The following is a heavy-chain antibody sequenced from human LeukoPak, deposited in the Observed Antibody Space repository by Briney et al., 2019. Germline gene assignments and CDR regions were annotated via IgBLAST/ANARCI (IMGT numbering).Heavy chain of an antibody. CDR1: GFTFSSYG. CDR2: IRYGGSNK. Sequence: GGSLRLSCAASGFTFSSYGMHWVRQAPGKGLEWVAFIRYGGSNKYYADSVKGRFTISRDNSKNTLYLQMNSLRAEDTAVYYCALDIVVVPSAAPADYWGQGTLVTVSS. V-gene: IGHV3-30*02. J-gene: IGHJ4*02. CDR3: ALDIVVVPSAAPADY. D-gene: IGHD2-2*01.